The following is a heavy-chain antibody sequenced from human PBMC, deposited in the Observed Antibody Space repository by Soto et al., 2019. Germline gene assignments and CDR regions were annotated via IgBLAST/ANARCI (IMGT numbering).Heavy chain of an antibody. CDR3: ADQTSAGYFDS. CDR1: GGSSSSFY. CDR2: VNHSGSP. J-gene: IGHJ4*02. Sequence: VQLQQWGAGLLKPSETLSLTCAVYGGSSSSFYWSWIRQSPGKGLEWIGEVNHSGSPIYNPSLKTRATISRDASKNQFSLTLSSLTAADTAVYYCADQTSAGYFDSWGQGTLVTVSS. V-gene: IGHV4-34*02. D-gene: IGHD6-19*01.